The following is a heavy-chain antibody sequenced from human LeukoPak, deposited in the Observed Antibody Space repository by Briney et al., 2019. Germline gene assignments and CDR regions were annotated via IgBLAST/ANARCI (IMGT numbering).Heavy chain of an antibody. J-gene: IGHJ4*02. CDR2: IFDTGIT. D-gene: IGHD3-10*01. CDR3: AGDPNGSGKYDY. V-gene: IGHV4-59*01. CDR1: GDSIGPYY. Sequence: SETLSLTCSVSGDSIGPYYWTWIRQPPGKGLEWIGYIFDTGITNYNPSLKSRVTISVDTSNNQFSLGLTSVTAADTAFYYCAGDPNGSGKYDYWGQGPLITVSS.